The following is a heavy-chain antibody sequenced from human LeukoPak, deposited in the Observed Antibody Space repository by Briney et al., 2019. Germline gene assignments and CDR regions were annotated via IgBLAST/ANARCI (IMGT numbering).Heavy chain of an antibody. CDR2: IIPIFGTA. D-gene: IGHD2-15*01. Sequence: SVKVSCKASGYTFTDYYLHWVRQAPGQGLEWMGGIIPIFGTANYAQKFQGRVTITADESTSTAYMELSSLRSEDTAVYYCARRLPRYCSGGSCSLDYWGQGTLVTVSS. CDR3: ARRLPRYCSGGSCSLDY. CDR1: GYTFTDYY. J-gene: IGHJ4*02. V-gene: IGHV1-69*13.